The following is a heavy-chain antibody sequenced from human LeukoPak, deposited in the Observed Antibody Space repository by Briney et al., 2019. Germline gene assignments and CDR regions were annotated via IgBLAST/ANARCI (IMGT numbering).Heavy chain of an antibody. CDR3: ARDLSLTLEIMVRGPDY. CDR2: IYYSGTT. D-gene: IGHD3-10*01. V-gene: IGHV4-39*02. CDR1: GGSISSSSFF. J-gene: IGHJ4*02. Sequence: SETLSLTCTVSGGSISSSSFFWGWIRQPPGKGLEWIGTIYYSGTTYYNPSLTSRVTISVDTSKNQFSLRLSSVTAADTAVYYCARDLSLTLEIMVRGPDYWGQGTLVTVSS.